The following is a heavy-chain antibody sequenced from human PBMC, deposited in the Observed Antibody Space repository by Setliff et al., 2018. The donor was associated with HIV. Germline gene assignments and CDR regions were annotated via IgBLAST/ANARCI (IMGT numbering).Heavy chain of an antibody. CDR1: GYTFTRYG. V-gene: IGHV1-18*01. CDR3: ARDGEYQVLHYYYSGMDV. D-gene: IGHD2-2*01. CDR2: ISANTGNT. J-gene: IGHJ6*02. Sequence: ASVKVSCKASGYTFTRYGISWVRQAPGQGLEWMGWISANTGNTKYAQRLQGRVTMTTDTSTSTAYMDRRSLRSDDTAVYFCARDGEYQVLHYYYSGMDVWVQGTTGTVSS.